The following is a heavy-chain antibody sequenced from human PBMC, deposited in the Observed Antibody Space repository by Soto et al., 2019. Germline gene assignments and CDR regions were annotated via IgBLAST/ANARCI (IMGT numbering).Heavy chain of an antibody. CDR3: ARVPSPFDYYYAMDV. J-gene: IGHJ6*02. D-gene: IGHD3-16*01. Sequence: QVQLQESGPGLVKPSETLSLTCTVSGGSISSGNKYWSWIRQPPGKGLEWIGYIYSSGSTYYNPSLKSRLSISLHTSDNQFSLKFDSVTDADSAVYYCARVPSPFDYYYAMDVWGHGTTVTVSS. CDR1: GGSISSGNKY. V-gene: IGHV4-30-4*01. CDR2: IYSSGST.